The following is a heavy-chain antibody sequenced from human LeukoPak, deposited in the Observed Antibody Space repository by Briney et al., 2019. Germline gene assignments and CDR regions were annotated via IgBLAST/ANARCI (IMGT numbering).Heavy chain of an antibody. J-gene: IGHJ4*02. CDR3: AKEVSGSYYPGAFDY. D-gene: IGHD1-26*01. CDR1: GFTFSSYA. Sequence: GGSLRLSCAASGFTFSSYAMSWVRQAPGKGLEWVSAISGSGGSTYYADSVKGRFTISRDNSKNTPYLQMNSLRAEDTAVYYCAKEVSGSYYPGAFDYWGQGTLVTVSS. V-gene: IGHV3-23*01. CDR2: ISGSGGST.